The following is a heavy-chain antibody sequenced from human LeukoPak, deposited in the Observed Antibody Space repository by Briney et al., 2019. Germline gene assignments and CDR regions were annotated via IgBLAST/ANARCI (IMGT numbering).Heavy chain of an antibody. Sequence: ASVKVSCKASGYTFTGYYIHWVRQAPGQGLQWMGWINPNSGGTNYAQKFQGGVTMTRDTSISTAYMELSRLRSDDTAVYYCARGDYSSSPIAYWGQGTLLTVSS. D-gene: IGHD6-13*01. CDR2: INPNSGGT. J-gene: IGHJ4*02. CDR3: ARGDYSSSPIAY. CDR1: GYTFTGYY. V-gene: IGHV1-2*02.